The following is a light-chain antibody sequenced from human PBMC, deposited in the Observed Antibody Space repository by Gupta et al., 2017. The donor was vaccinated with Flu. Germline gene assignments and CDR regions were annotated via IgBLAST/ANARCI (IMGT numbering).Light chain of an antibody. CDR2: GAS. Sequence: EIVMTQSPATLSVSPGERATLSCRASQSVSSNLAGYQQKPGQAPRLLIYGASTRATGIPARFSGSGSGTEFTLTISSLQSEDFAVYYCQQYNNWPPCMYSFGQGTKPEIK. CDR1: QSVSSN. CDR3: QQYNNWPPCMYS. J-gene: IGKJ2*03. V-gene: IGKV3-15*01.